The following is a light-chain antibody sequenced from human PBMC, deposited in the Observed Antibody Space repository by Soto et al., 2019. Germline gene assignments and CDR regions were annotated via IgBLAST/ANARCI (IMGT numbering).Light chain of an antibody. CDR1: SSDVGSYNL. CDR2: EGS. Sequence: QSVLTQPASVSGSPGQSITISCTGTSSDVGSYNLVSWYQQHPGKAPKLMIYEGSKRPSGVSNRFSGSKSGNTASLTISGLQAEDEADYYCCSYAGSSTSLFGTRTKLTVL. V-gene: IGLV2-23*01. J-gene: IGLJ1*01. CDR3: CSYAGSSTSL.